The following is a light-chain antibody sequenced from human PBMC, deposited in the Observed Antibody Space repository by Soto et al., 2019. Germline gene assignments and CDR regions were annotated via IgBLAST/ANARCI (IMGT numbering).Light chain of an antibody. Sequence: DIQMTQSPSSPSAAVGARGPSTWRASQSISSYLNWYQQKPGKAPKLLIYAASSLQSGVPSRFSGSGAGTDFTLTISRLQPEDFATYSCQQSYRTPYTFGQGTKVDIK. V-gene: IGKV1-39*01. CDR1: QSISSY. J-gene: IGKJ1*01. CDR3: QQSYRTPYT. CDR2: AAS.